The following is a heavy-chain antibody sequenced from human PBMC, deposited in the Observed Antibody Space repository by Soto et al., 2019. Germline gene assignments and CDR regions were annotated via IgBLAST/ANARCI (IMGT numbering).Heavy chain of an antibody. CDR1: GFTFSSYS. CDR3: ARENYGDYLNWFDP. V-gene: IGHV3-48*02. Sequence: GGSLRLSCAASGFTFSSYSMNWVRQAPGKGLEWVSYISSSSSAIYYADSVKGRFTISRDNAKNSLYLQMNSLRDEDTAVYYCARENYGDYLNWFDPWGQGTLVTVSS. J-gene: IGHJ5*02. D-gene: IGHD4-17*01. CDR2: ISSSSSAI.